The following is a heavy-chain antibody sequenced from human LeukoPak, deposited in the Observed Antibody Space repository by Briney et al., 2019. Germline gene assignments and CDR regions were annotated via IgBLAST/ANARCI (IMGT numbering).Heavy chain of an antibody. V-gene: IGHV3-23*01. CDR3: AKGMVRGVIPDY. J-gene: IGHJ4*02. CDR1: GFTFSGYA. D-gene: IGHD3-10*01. CDR2: ISGGGVST. Sequence: PGGSLRLSCAASGFTFSGYAMSWVRQAPGKGLEWASAISGGGVSTYYADSIKGRFTISRDDSKNTLYLQMNSLRAEDTAVYYCAKGMVRGVIPDYWGQGTLVTVSS.